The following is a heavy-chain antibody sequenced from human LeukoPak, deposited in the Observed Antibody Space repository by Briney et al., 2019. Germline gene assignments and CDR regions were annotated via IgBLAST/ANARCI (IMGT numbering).Heavy chain of an antibody. CDR3: AKTPTAFVRGGYYFDY. D-gene: IGHD6-6*01. CDR1: GVSFSGHY. V-gene: IGHV4-34*01. J-gene: IGHJ4*02. Sequence: SETLSLTCAVYGVSFSGHYWSWIRQPPGKGLEWIGEINHSGSTNYNPSLKSRVTISVDTSKNQFSLNLSSVTAADTAVYYCAKTPTAFVRGGYYFDYCGQGTLVTVSS. CDR2: INHSGST.